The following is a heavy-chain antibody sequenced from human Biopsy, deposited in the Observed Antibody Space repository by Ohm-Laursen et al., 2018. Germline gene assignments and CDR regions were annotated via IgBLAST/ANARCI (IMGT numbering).Heavy chain of an antibody. CDR2: VYYSGTT. CDR1: GGSVSDSFHF. CDR3: ARGDYFDSNGYFWFDP. D-gene: IGHD3-22*01. V-gene: IGHV4-61*01. Sequence: TLSLTCTVSGGSVSDSFHFWSWIRQPPGKGLEWIGDVYYSGTTNYNPSLKSRLTISGDTSKNQFSLKLNSVTAADTAVYYCARGDYFDSNGYFWFDPWGQGTRVTVSS. J-gene: IGHJ5*02.